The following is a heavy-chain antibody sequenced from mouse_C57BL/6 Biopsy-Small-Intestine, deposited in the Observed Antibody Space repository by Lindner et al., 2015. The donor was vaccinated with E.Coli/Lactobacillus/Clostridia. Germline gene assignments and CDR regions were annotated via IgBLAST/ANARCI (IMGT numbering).Heavy chain of an antibody. D-gene: IGHD1-1*02. CDR3: ARDRRSSLVGDAFDI. CDR2: LIPMSGTP. V-gene: IGHV1-81*01. J-gene: IGHJ3*01. CDR1: GGTFSRYA. Sequence: SVKVSCKASGGTFSRYAISWVRQAPGQGLEWMGGLIPMSGTPKYAQKFQGRATITADESTITAYMELSSLRSEDTAVYFCARDRRSSLVGDAFDIWGQGTMVTVSS.